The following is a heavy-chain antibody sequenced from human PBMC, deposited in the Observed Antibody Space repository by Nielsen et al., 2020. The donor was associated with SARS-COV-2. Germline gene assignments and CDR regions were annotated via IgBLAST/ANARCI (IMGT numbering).Heavy chain of an antibody. V-gene: IGHV4-34*01. D-gene: IGHD2-15*01. CDR2: INHSGST. J-gene: IGHJ6*02. CDR3: ARDQGVVVVAVTYYYYYGMDV. Sequence: RQAPGKGLEWIGEINHSGSTNYNPSLKSRVTISVDTSKNQFSLKLSSVTAADTAVYYCARDQGVVVVAVTYYYYYGMDVWGQGTTVTVSS.